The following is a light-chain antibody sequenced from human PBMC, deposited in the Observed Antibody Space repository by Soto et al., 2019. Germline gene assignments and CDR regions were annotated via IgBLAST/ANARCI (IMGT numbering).Light chain of an antibody. V-gene: IGKV3-20*01. Sequence: EIVVTHSPCTLSLSPGSRATLSCRASQSIANNYLAWYQQKPCRAHRLLIYGASSRATGIPDRLSGSGSGTEFTLTISRMEPEDFAMYYCQQYGYLVTFGGGTKVDIK. CDR3: QQYGYLVT. CDR1: QSIANNY. CDR2: GAS. J-gene: IGKJ4*01.